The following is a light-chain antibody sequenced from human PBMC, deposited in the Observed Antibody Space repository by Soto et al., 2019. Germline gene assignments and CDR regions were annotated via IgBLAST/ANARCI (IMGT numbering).Light chain of an antibody. J-gene: IGKJ1*01. Sequence: IVMTQTPLSSPVTLGQPASISCRSSQGLVYSDGNTYLSWLQQRPGQPPRLLINKFSNRLSGVTDRFSGSGAGTDFTLKIRRVEAEDVGLYYCMQAAEFPWTFGQGTRVEIK. CDR2: KFS. CDR3: MQAAEFPWT. CDR1: QGLVYSDGNTY. V-gene: IGKV2-24*01.